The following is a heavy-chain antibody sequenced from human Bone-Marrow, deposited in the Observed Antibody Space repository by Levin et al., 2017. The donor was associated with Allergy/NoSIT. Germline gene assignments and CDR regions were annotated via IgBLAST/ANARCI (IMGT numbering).Heavy chain of an antibody. V-gene: IGHV3-23*01. Sequence: PGESLKISCAASGFTFSSYAMTWVRQAPGKGLEWLSGISGSNGRSNYADSVKGRFTISRDNSKNTLYLQMNSLRAEDTAVYYCAKESLDAAIFGIDSFDYWGQGILVTVSS. J-gene: IGHJ4*02. CDR2: ISGSNGRS. D-gene: IGHD5-18*01. CDR3: AKESLDAAIFGIDSFDY. CDR1: GFTFSSYA.